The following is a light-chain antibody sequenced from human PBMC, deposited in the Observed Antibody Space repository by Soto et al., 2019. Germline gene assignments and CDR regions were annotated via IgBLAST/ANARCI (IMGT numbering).Light chain of an antibody. J-gene: IGKJ4*01. Sequence: IGLTQSAATLSLSPGNRVTLSCRANERISRSLAWYQQRPGQPPRILIYDASSRATGISDRFSGSGSGTDFTLTISRLEPEDFAVYYCQQYGSSPRFGGGTK. CDR3: QQYGSSPR. V-gene: IGKV3-20*01. CDR1: ERISRS. CDR2: DAS.